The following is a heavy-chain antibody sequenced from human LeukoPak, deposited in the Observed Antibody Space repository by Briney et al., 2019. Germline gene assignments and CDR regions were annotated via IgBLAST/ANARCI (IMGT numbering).Heavy chain of an antibody. D-gene: IGHD3-3*01. CDR1: GGSISSSSYY. Sequence: PSETLSLTCTVSGGSISSSSYYWGWIRQPPGKGLEWIGSIYYSGSTYYNPSLKSRVTISVDTSKNQFSLKVSSATVADTAVYYCARQDPWRFFDKWGQGTLVTVSS. CDR2: IYYSGST. CDR3: ARQDPWRFFDK. J-gene: IGHJ4*02. V-gene: IGHV4-39*01.